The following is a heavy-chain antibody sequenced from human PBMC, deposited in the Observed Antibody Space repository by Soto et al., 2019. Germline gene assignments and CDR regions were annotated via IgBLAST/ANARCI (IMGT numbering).Heavy chain of an antibody. CDR3: ALPNGSFLGY. Sequence: PGGSLRLSXAASGFVFSGAAIHWVRQVPGKGLEWVCSIRINVHSSASTHAASVEGRFTISRDESKQTAYLLIQTVKREDTAVYYWALPNGSFLGYWGRGTLVTVS. J-gene: IGHJ4*02. D-gene: IGHD3-10*01. CDR1: GFVFSGAA. CDR2: IRINVHSSAS. V-gene: IGHV3-73*01.